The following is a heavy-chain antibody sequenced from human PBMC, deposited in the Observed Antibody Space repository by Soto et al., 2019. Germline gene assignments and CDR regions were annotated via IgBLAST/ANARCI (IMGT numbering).Heavy chain of an antibody. CDR3: APGFGAFDY. CDR2: ISYDGSNK. Sequence: QVQLVESGGGVVQPGRSLRLSCAASGFTFSSYGMHWVRQAPGKGLEWVAVISYDGSNKYYADSVKGRFTISRDNSKNTLYLQMSSLRAEDTSVYYCAPGFGAFDYWGQGTLGTVSS. D-gene: IGHD3-10*01. J-gene: IGHJ4*02. V-gene: IGHV3-30*03. CDR1: GFTFSSYG.